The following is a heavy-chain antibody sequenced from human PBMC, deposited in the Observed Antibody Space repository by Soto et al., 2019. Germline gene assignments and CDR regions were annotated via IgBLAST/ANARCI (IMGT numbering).Heavy chain of an antibody. Sequence: EVQLVESGGDLVQPGGSLRLPCAASGFTFSTSWMTWVRQAPGTGLEWVANIRKDGSVIHYGDSVKGRFTISRDNAKNSLYLEMTDLRVDDTAVYFCARVFSPADGDLVYDAFDIWGQGTVVTVSS. V-gene: IGHV3-7*01. CDR2: IRKDGSVI. CDR1: GFTFSTSW. CDR3: ARVFSPADGDLVYDAFDI. D-gene: IGHD2-2*01. J-gene: IGHJ3*02.